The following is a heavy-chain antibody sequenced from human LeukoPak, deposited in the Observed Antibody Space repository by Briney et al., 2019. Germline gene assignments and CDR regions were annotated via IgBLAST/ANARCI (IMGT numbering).Heavy chain of an antibody. V-gene: IGHV3-23*01. CDR3: AKGSSGYFVDL. J-gene: IGHJ5*02. D-gene: IGHD3-22*01. CDR2: ISNDGGGT. CDR1: GFIFNNYG. Sequence: PGGSLRLSCAASGFIFNNYGLIWVRQGQGKGLEWVSAISNDGGGTNYADFVKGRFTISRDNSKNTLFLQMNSLRAEDTALYYCAKGSSGYFVDLWGQGTLVTVSS.